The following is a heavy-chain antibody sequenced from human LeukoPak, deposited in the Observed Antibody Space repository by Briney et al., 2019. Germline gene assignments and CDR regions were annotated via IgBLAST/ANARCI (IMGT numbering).Heavy chain of an antibody. V-gene: IGHV3-33*08. CDR3: ARDLGCSSSSSCQYFDY. CDR2: IWYDGSKK. D-gene: IGHD2-2*01. J-gene: IGHJ4*02. CDR1: GFTFSSYA. Sequence: GGSLRLSCAASGFTFSSYAMSWVRQAPGKGLEWVAVIWYDGSKKYYADSVKGRFTISRDNSKNTLYLQMSSLRAEDTAVYYCARDLGCSSSSSCQYFDYWGQGTLVTVSS.